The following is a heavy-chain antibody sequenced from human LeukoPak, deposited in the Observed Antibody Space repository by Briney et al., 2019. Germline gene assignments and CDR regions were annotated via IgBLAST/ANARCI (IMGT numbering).Heavy chain of an antibody. CDR3: AINQGWFDP. CDR2: IKQDGSEK. V-gene: IGHV3-7*01. Sequence: GGSLRLSCAASGFTLSSFWISWVRHAPGKGLEGVANIKQDGSEKHNVDSVRGRFTISRDNAENSLYLQMNSLRDEDTAVYYCAINQGWFDPWGQGTLVTVSS. CDR1: GFTLSSFW. J-gene: IGHJ5*02.